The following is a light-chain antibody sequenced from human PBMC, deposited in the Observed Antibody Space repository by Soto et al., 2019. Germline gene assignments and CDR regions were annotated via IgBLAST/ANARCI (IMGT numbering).Light chain of an antibody. CDR1: QSVSSY. CDR2: DAS. Sequence: EVVLTQSPATLSLSPGEGATLSCRASQSVSSYLAWYQHKPGQAPMLLISDASNRATGIPARFSGSGSGTDFTLTISNLEPEDFAVYYCQQRSGWPPLYIFGQGTKLEIK. J-gene: IGKJ2*01. CDR3: QQRSGWPPLYI. V-gene: IGKV3-11*01.